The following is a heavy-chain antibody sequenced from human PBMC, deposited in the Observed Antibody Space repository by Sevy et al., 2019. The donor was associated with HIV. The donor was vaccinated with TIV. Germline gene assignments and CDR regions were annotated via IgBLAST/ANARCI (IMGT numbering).Heavy chain of an antibody. CDR2: ISWDGGST. CDR3: AKDTRYCSGGSCYLEVGAFDI. Sequence: GGSLRLSCAASGFTFDDYTMHWVRQAPGKGLEWVSLISWDGGSTYYADSVKGRFTISRDNSKNSLYLQMNSLRTEDTALYYCAKDTRYCSGGSCYLEVGAFDIWGQGTMATVSS. V-gene: IGHV3-43*01. CDR1: GFTFDDYT. J-gene: IGHJ3*02. D-gene: IGHD2-15*01.